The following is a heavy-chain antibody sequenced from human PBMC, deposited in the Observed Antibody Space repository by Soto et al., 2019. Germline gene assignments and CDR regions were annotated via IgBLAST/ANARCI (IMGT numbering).Heavy chain of an antibody. V-gene: IGHV3-66*01. Sequence: GGSLRLSCAASGFTVSSNYMSWVRQAPGKGLEWVSVIYSGGSTYYADSVKGRFTISRDNSKNTLYLQMNSLRAEDTAVYYCARAARYGDYISYFDYWGQGTLVTVSS. CDR1: GFTVSSNY. CDR2: IYSGGST. CDR3: ARAARYGDYISYFDY. J-gene: IGHJ4*02. D-gene: IGHD4-17*01.